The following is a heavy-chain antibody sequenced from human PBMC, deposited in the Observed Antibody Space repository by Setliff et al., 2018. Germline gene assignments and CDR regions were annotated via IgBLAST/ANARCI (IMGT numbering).Heavy chain of an antibody. CDR3: ARDGFEIVVVPAAIYYYYYMDV. J-gene: IGHJ6*03. CDR1: GGSISSSNW. CDR2: IYHSGST. V-gene: IGHV4-4*02. Sequence: PSETLSLTCAVSGGSISSSNWWSWVRQPPGKGLEWIGEIYHSGSTNYNPSLKSRVTISVDKSKNQFSLKLRSEDTAVYYCARDGFEIVVVPAAIYYYYYMDVWGKGTTVTVSS. D-gene: IGHD2-2*01.